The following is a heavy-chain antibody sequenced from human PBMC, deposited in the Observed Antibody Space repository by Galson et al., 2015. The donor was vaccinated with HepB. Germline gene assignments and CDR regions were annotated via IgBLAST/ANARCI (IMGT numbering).Heavy chain of an antibody. CDR3: AKTYYYDSSGYYLGYWYFDL. CDR1: GFTFDDYA. D-gene: IGHD3-22*01. CDR2: ISWNSGSI. V-gene: IGHV3-9*01. J-gene: IGHJ2*01. Sequence: SLRLSCAASGFTFDDYAMHWVRQAPGKGLEWVSGISWNSGSIGYADSVKGRFTISRDNAKNSLYLQMNSLRAEDTALYYCAKTYYYDSSGYYLGYWYFDLWGRGTLVTVSS.